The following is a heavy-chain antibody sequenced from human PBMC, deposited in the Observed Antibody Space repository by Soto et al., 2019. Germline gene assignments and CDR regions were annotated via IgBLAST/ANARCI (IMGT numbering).Heavy chain of an antibody. CDR2: ISSIGST. Sequence: QVQLQESGPGLWKPSQTLSLTCTVSGGSISSGDYFWSWIRQSPGKGLKCIGYISSIGSTYYNPSLKSRVSVSRDTSKNQFSLKLSSVTTTDTAVYYCARGLVIRPYYYHGMDVWGQGTTVTVSS. V-gene: IGHV4-30-4*01. CDR1: GGSISSGDYF. CDR3: ARGLVIRPYYYHGMDV. D-gene: IGHD3-9*01. J-gene: IGHJ6*02.